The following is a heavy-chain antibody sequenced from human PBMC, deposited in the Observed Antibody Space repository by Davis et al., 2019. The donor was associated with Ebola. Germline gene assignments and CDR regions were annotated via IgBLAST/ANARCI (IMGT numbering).Heavy chain of an antibody. CDR1: GFTFSSYA. CDR2: ISGSGGST. V-gene: IGHV3-23*01. D-gene: IGHD3-10*01. CDR3: AKGRGMVQGVIILTPFDY. J-gene: IGHJ4*02. Sequence: GGSLRLSCAASGFTFSSYAMSWVRQAPGKGLEWVSAISGSGGSTYYADSVKGRFTISRDNSKNTLYLQRNSLRAEDTAVYYCAKGRGMVQGVIILTPFDYWGQGTLVTVSS.